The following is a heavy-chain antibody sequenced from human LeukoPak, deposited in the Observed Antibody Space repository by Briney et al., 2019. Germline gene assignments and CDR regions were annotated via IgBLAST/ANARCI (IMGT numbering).Heavy chain of an antibody. V-gene: IGHV3-48*03. J-gene: IGHJ4*02. Sequence: GGSLRLSCAASGFTFSSYEMNWVRQAPGKGLEWVSYISGSGSAIYFADSVKGRFTISRDNAENSLYLQMNSLRAEGTAVYYCARGGGSGRYGLPFDHWGQGTLVTVSS. D-gene: IGHD6-13*01. CDR1: GFTFSSYE. CDR3: ARGGGSGRYGLPFDH. CDR2: ISGSGSAI.